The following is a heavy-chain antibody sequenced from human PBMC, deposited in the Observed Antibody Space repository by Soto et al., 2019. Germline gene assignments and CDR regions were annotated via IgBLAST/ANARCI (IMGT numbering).Heavy chain of an antibody. J-gene: IGHJ4*02. CDR1: GFTFSSYG. V-gene: IGHV3-30*18. Sequence: QVQLVESGGGVVQPGRSLRLSCAASGFTFSSYGMHWVRQAPGKGLEWVAIISYDGNYKYYADSVKGRFTISRDNSKNTLYLQMNSLRAEDSAVYFCAKVSTYYSYRTFDYWGQRTLVSVSS. D-gene: IGHD3-22*01. CDR3: AKVSTYYSYRTFDY. CDR2: ISYDGNYK.